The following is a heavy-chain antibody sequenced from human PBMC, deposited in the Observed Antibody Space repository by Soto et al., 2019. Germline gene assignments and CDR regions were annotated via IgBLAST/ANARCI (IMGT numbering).Heavy chain of an antibody. CDR2: IYYSGST. D-gene: IGHD6-6*01. CDR3: ARIAARRSAYYYYYMDV. J-gene: IGHJ6*03. Sequence: SETLSLTCTVSGGSISSYYWSWIRQPPGKGLEWIGYIYYSGSTNYNPSLKSRVTISVDTSKNQFSLKLSSVTAADTAVYYCARIAARRSAYYYYYMDVWGKGTTVTVSS. CDR1: GGSISSYY. V-gene: IGHV4-59*08.